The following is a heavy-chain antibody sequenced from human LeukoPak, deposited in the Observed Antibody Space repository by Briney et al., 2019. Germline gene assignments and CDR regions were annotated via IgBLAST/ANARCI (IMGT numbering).Heavy chain of an antibody. Sequence: SETLSLTCTVSGASISSTNNYWGWIRQPPGKGLGWIGSVFYDGIANYSPSLKSRVTISADMSKNQFSLKMRSVTAADTAVYYCAKAGTTGIHHWFDPWGQGNLVTVSS. D-gene: IGHD1-1*01. CDR2: VFYDGIA. J-gene: IGHJ5*02. CDR3: AKAGTTGIHHWFDP. CDR1: GASISSTNNY. V-gene: IGHV4-39*01.